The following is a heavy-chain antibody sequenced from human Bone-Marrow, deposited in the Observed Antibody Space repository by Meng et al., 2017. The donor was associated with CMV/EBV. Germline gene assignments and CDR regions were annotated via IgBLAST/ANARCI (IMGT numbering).Heavy chain of an antibody. CDR2: IYGGGSFT. V-gene: IGHV3-23*03. J-gene: IGHJ5*02. Sequence: GESLKISCAASGITLSSDAMSWVRQAPGKGLEWVSVIYGGGSFTYYADSVKGRFTVSRDSSENTLYLQMNSLRADDTAVYYCAKGGNWHYHWGQGTLVTVSS. CDR3: AKGGNWHYH. D-gene: IGHD3-10*01. CDR1: GITLSSDA.